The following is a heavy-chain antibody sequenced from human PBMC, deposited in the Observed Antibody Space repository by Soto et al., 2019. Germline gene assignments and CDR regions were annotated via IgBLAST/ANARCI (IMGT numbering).Heavy chain of an antibody. CDR2: IYYSGST. CDR3: AREHSGSDWAIDY. D-gene: IGHD1-26*01. J-gene: IGHJ4*02. CDR1: CGSISSGDYY. V-gene: IGHV4-30-4*01. Sequence: SETLSLTCTGSCGSISSGDYYWSWIRQPPGKGLEWIGYIYYSGSTYHNPSLKSRVTISVDTSKNQFSLKLSSVTAADTAVYYCAREHSGSDWAIDYWGQGTLVTVSS.